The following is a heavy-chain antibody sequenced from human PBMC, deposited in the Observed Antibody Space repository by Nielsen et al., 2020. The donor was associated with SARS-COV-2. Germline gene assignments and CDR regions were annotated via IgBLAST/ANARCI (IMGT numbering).Heavy chain of an antibody. CDR2: IYYSGST. D-gene: IGHD4-17*01. V-gene: IGHV4-59*13. CDR3: ARGPHDYGDYWLGY. Sequence: ESLKISCSASGFTFISFAMHWIRQPPGKGLEWIGYIYYSGSTNYNPSLKSRVTISVDTSKNQFSLNLSSVTAADTAVYYCARGPHDYGDYWLGYWGQGTLVTVSS. J-gene: IGHJ4*02. CDR1: GFTFISFA.